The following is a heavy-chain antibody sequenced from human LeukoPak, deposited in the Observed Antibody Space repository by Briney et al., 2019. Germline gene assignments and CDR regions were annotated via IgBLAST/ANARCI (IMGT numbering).Heavy chain of an antibody. V-gene: IGHV3-23*01. D-gene: IGHD5-18*01. CDR3: AKSVGLWDSGYMDV. CDR2: ISGSGGST. J-gene: IGHJ6*03. CDR1: GFTFSSYA. Sequence: AGGSLRLSCAASGFTFSSYAMSWVRQAPGKGLEWVSAISGSGGSTYYADSVKGRFTISRDNSKNTLYLQMNSLRAEDTAVYYCAKSVGLWDSGYMDVWGKGTTVTVSS.